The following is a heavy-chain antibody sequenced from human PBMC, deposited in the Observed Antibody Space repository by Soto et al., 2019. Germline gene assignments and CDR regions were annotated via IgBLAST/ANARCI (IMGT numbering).Heavy chain of an antibody. CDR1: GHTFTSYG. CDR2: ISAYNGNT. J-gene: IGHJ6*02. Sequence: ASEKVSCKASGHTFTSYGISWVRQAPGQGLEWMGWISAYNGNTNYAQKLQGRVTMTTDTSTSTAYMELRSLRSDDTAVYYCARDSYGSTYYDFWSGSYGMDVWGQGTTVTVAS. V-gene: IGHV1-18*04. CDR3: ARDSYGSTYYDFWSGSYGMDV. D-gene: IGHD3-3*01.